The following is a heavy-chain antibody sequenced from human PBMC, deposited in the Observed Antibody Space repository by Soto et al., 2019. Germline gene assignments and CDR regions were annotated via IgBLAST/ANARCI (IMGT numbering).Heavy chain of an antibody. Sequence: EAELVESGGGLVQPGGSLTLSCAASGFIFSDYEVDWVRQAPGRGPEWISYISDGGTTIYYAASVKGRFTISRDDAKKALYLHMNTLGVDDTAIYFCVKEYCTGGTCFDAFDLWGQGTVVTVSS. V-gene: IGHV3-48*03. CDR3: VKEYCTGGTCFDAFDL. CDR1: GFIFSDYE. J-gene: IGHJ3*01. CDR2: ISDGGTTI. D-gene: IGHD2-8*02.